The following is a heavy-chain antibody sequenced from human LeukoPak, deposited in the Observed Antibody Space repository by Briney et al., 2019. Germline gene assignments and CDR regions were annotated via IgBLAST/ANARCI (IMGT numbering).Heavy chain of an antibody. CDR3: ARGQGAGTEYYYGMDV. Sequence: PSETLSLTCAVSGGSISSGGYSWSWMRQPPGKGLEWIGYIYHSGSTYYNPSLKSRVTISVDTSKNQFSLKLSSVTAADTAVYYCARGQGAGTEYYYGMDVWGQGTTVTVSS. V-gene: IGHV4-30-2*01. D-gene: IGHD6-19*01. CDR2: IYHSGST. J-gene: IGHJ6*02. CDR1: GGSISSGGYS.